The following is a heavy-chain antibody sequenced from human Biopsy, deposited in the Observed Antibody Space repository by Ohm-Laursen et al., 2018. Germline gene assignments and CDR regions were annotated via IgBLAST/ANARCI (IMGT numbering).Heavy chain of an antibody. Sequence: GTLSLTCTVTGGSISRSSYYWDWIRRPPGKGLEWIGSIYYSGSTYYNPSLKSRVTISADRSKNQFSLKLTSVTAADTAMYYCARQEFATPPLDYWGQGSLVTVSS. CDR2: IYYSGST. D-gene: IGHD3-10*01. CDR1: GGSISRSSYY. J-gene: IGHJ4*02. V-gene: IGHV4-39*01. CDR3: ARQEFATPPLDY.